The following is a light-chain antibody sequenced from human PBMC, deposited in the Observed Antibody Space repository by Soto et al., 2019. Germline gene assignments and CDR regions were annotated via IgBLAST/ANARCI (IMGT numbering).Light chain of an antibody. J-gene: IGLJ3*02. CDR1: SSDVGSYNL. V-gene: IGLV2-23*03. CDR2: EGS. CDR3: CSYAGSSTFEV. Sequence: QSVLTQPASVSGSPGQSITISCTGTSSDVGSYNLVSWCQQHPGKAPKLMIYEGSKRPSGVSNRFSGSKSGNTASLTISGLQAEDEADYYCCSYAGSSTFEVFGGGTKLTVL.